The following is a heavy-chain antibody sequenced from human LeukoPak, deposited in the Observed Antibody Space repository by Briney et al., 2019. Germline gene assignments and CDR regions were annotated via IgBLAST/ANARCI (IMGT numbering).Heavy chain of an antibody. CDR2: ISGNGDST. V-gene: IGHV3-23*01. CDR3: AKDTAMVTPYYFDF. CDR1: GFTFSRYA. J-gene: IGHJ4*02. D-gene: IGHD5-18*01. Sequence: GGSLRLSCAASGFTFSRYAMTWVRQAPGKGLEWVSTISGNGDSTHYADSVKGRFTISRDHSKNTLYVQMNSLRAEDTAIYYCAKDTAMVTPYYFDFWAREPWSPSPQ.